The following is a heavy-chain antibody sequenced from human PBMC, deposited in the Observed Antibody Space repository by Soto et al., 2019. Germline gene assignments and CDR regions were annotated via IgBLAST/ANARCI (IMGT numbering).Heavy chain of an antibody. J-gene: IGHJ5*02. Sequence: QVQLVESGGGVVQPGRSLRLSCAASGFTFSSYGMHWVRQAPGKGLEWVAVISYDGSNKYYADSVKGRFTISRDNSKNTLYLQMNSLRAEDTAVYYCAKGRSSGWYPTWFDPWGQGTLVTVSS. CDR1: GFTFSSYG. CDR2: ISYDGSNK. CDR3: AKGRSSGWYPTWFDP. D-gene: IGHD6-19*01. V-gene: IGHV3-30*18.